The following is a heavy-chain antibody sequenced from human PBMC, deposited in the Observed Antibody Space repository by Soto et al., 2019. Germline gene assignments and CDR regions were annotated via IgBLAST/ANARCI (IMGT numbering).Heavy chain of an antibody. J-gene: IGHJ3*02. Sequence: QVQLVESGGGVVQPGRSLRLSCAASGFTFSSYAMHWVRQAPGKGLDWVTIISYDGSNKYYADSVKGRFTISRDNSKNTLYLQMNSLRAEDTAVYYCARGFGYCDLHDAFDIWGQGTMVTVSS. CDR1: GFTFSSYA. CDR3: ARGFGYCDLHDAFDI. CDR2: ISYDGSNK. V-gene: IGHV3-30-3*01. D-gene: IGHD4-17*01.